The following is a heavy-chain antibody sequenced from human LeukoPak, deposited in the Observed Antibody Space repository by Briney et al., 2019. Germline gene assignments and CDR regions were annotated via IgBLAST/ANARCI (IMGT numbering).Heavy chain of an antibody. CDR2: IYYSGST. CDR1: GGSISSYY. CDR3: AREWILYPTQYMDV. J-gene: IGHJ6*03. D-gene: IGHD2-2*03. Sequence: PPETLSLTCTVSGGSISSYYWSWIRQPPGKGLEWIGYIYYSGSTNYNPSLKNRVTISVDTSKNQFSLKLSSVTAADTAVYYCAREWILYPTQYMDVWGKGTTVTVSS. V-gene: IGHV4-59*01.